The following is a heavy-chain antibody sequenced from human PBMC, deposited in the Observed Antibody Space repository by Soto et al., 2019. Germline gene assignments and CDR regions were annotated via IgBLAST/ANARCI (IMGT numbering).Heavy chain of an antibody. CDR3: TTDSYITSIIVRFDY. J-gene: IGHJ4*01. CDR1: GGTCVDAG. Sequence: RVCCAAAGGTCVDAGGSWIRKKPGRGLEWVGRVKSKNDGGTTDFAAPVKGRFAISRDDSKNMVYLEMNSLQTEDTAIYYCTTDSYITSIIVRFDYWGHGTLVTVSS. V-gene: IGHV3-15*01. CDR2: VKSKNDGGTT. D-gene: IGHD3-22*01.